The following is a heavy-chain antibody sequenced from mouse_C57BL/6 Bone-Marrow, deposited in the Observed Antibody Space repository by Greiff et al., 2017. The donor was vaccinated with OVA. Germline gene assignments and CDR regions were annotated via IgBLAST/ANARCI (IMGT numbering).Heavy chain of an antibody. CDR3: ARRRLFDNGRGY. D-gene: IGHD1-1*02. CDR1: GYTFTSYW. CDR2: IYPGSGST. J-gene: IGHJ2*01. V-gene: IGHV1-55*01. Sequence: QVQLQQPGAELVKPGASVKMSCKASGYTFTSYWITWVKQRPGQGLEWIGDIYPGSGSTNYKAKFRSKATLTVDTSYGTAYMQLSSLTSVDAAISNCARRRLFDNGRGYWGQGTTLTVS.